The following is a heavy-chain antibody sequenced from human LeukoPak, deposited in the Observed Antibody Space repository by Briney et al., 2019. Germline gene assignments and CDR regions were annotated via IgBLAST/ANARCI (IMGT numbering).Heavy chain of an antibody. CDR3: ARDRYGSVAWFDP. J-gene: IGHJ5*02. Sequence: GGSLRLSCAASGFTFSSYSMNWVRQAPGKGLEWVSSISSSSSYIYHADSVKGRFTISRDNAKNSLYLQMNSLRAEDTAVYYCARDRYGSVAWFDPWGQGTLVTVSS. V-gene: IGHV3-21*01. CDR1: GFTFSSYS. CDR2: ISSSSSYI. D-gene: IGHD3-10*01.